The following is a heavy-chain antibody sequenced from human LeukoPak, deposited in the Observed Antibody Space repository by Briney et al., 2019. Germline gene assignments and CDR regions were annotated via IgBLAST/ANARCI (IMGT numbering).Heavy chain of an antibody. D-gene: IGHD6-19*01. CDR3: ARRGSGLDY. J-gene: IGHJ4*02. CDR2: IYPGDSDI. V-gene: IGHV5-51*01. Sequence: GESLKISCKASGYSFTIYWIAWVRQMPGKGLEWMGIIYPGDSDIKYSPSFQGQATISVDKSGSTAYLQWSSLKASDTAMYYCARRGSGLDYWGQGTLVTVSS. CDR1: GYSFTIYW.